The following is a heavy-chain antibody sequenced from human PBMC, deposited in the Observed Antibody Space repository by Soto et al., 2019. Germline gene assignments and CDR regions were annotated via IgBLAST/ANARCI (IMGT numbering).Heavy chain of an antibody. V-gene: IGHV1-69*01. CDR2: FIPSFGTA. J-gene: IGHJ4*02. CDR3: ARSGYSGYDYWAGDHYYFDY. CDR1: GGTFSSYA. Sequence: QVQLVQSGAEVKKPGSSVKVSCKASGGTFSSYAISWVRQAPGQGLEWMGGFIPSFGTANYAQKCQGRVTITADESTSTAYMELSSLRSEDTAVYYCARSGYSGYDYWAGDHYYFDYWGQGTLVTVSS. D-gene: IGHD5-12*01.